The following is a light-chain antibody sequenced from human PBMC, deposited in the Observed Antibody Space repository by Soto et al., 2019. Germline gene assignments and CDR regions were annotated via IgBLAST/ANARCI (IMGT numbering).Light chain of an antibody. J-gene: IGKJ1*01. V-gene: IGKV1-5*03. CDR3: QQYNSYSG. CDR1: QSISSW. Sequence: DIQMTQSPSTLSASVGDRVTITCRASQSISSWLAWYQQKPGKAPKLLIYKASSLEGGVPSRFSGSGSGTEFTLTISSLQPDDFATYYCQQYNSYSGFGQGTKVEIK. CDR2: KAS.